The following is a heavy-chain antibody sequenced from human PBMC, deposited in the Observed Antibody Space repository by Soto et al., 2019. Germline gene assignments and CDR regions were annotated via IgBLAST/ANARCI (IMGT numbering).Heavy chain of an antibody. CDR3: VRSGTSSGRFSDY. V-gene: IGHV5-51*01. CDR2: IYPSDSDI. CDR1: GYTFTSYW. J-gene: IGHJ4*02. D-gene: IGHD2-15*01. Sequence: VESLKISCKGSGYTFTSYWICCVLEMPGEVLEWMGVIYPSDSDIRYSPSFQGKVTISADKSITTAYLQWSSLKAADTAMYYCVRSGTSSGRFSDYWGQGTLVTVSS.